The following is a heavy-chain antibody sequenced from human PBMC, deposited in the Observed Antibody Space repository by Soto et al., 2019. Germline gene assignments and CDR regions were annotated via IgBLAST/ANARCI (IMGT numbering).Heavy chain of an antibody. CDR2: IWYDGSNK. V-gene: IGHV3-33*01. CDR3: AADTTRDAFDI. Sequence: GGSLRLSCAASGFTFSSYGMHWVRQAPGKGLEWVAVIWYDGSNKYYADSVKGRFTISRDNSKNTLYLQMNSLRAEDTAVYYCAADTTRDAFDIWGQGTMVTVSS. J-gene: IGHJ3*02. CDR1: GFTFSSYG. D-gene: IGHD1-26*01.